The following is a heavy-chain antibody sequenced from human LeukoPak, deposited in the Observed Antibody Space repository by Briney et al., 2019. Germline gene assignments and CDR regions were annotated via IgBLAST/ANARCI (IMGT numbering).Heavy chain of an antibody. Sequence: GGSLRLSCAASGFTFSSYAMNWVRQAPGMGLDWVSTVNGNGVSTYYADSVKGRFTISRDNAKNSLYLQMNSLRAEDTAVYYCARKYCSTTSCLFDNWGQGTLVTVSS. CDR2: VNGNGVST. V-gene: IGHV3-23*01. CDR1: GFTFSSYA. D-gene: IGHD2-2*01. J-gene: IGHJ4*02. CDR3: ARKYCSTTSCLFDN.